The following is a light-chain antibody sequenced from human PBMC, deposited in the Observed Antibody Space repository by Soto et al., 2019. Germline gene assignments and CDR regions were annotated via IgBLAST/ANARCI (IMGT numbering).Light chain of an antibody. CDR2: DAS. CDR3: QKRSNMPPP. Sequence: EVVLTQSPATLSLYPGERDTLSCRASESIGKFLAWYRQIPGHAPRLLIYDASIRASGIPDSFSGGGSGTDFTLTICSREPEDFALYYCQKRSNMPPPFGQGTRVEI. J-gene: IGKJ5*01. CDR1: ESIGKF. V-gene: IGKV3-11*01.